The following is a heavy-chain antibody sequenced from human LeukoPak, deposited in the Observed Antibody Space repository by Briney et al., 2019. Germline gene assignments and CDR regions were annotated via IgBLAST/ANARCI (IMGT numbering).Heavy chain of an antibody. CDR3: AKDRGRYYDSSGYYWGYYFDS. CDR2: ISYDGSNK. J-gene: IGHJ4*02. D-gene: IGHD3-22*01. CDR1: GFTFSSYA. Sequence: GGSLRLSCAASGFTFSSYAMHWVRQAPGKGLEWVAVISYDGSNKYYADSVKGRFTISRDNSKNTLYLQMSSLRAEDTAIYYCAKDRGRYYDSSGYYWGYYFDSWGQGILVTVST. V-gene: IGHV3-30-3*01.